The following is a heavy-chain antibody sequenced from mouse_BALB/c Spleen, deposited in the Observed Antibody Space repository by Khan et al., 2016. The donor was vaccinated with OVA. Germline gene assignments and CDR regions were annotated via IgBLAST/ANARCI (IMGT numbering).Heavy chain of an antibody. Sequence: EVKLLESGGGLVQPKGSLKLSCAASGSTFTTFAMNWVRQAPGKGLEWIARIRTKSNNYATYYADSVKDRFTISRDDSQSMLYLQMKNLKIEDTAMYYCYYYGSSFAYWGQGTLVTVSA. CDR1: GSTFTTFA. D-gene: IGHD1-1*01. V-gene: IGHV10-1*02. J-gene: IGHJ3*01. CDR2: IRTKSNNYAT. CDR3: YYYGSSFAY.